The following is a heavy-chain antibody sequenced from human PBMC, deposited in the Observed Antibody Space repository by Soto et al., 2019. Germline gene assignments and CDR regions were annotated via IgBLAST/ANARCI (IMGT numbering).Heavy chain of an antibody. V-gene: IGHV1-2*04. Sequence: ASVKVSCKASGYTFTGYYMHWVRQAPGQGLEWMGWINPNSGGTNYAQKFQGWVTVTRDTSISTAYMELSRLRSEDTAVYYCARDLYGDYGGGFDYWGQGTLVTVSS. D-gene: IGHD4-17*01. CDR3: ARDLYGDYGGGFDY. J-gene: IGHJ4*02. CDR2: INPNSGGT. CDR1: GYTFTGYY.